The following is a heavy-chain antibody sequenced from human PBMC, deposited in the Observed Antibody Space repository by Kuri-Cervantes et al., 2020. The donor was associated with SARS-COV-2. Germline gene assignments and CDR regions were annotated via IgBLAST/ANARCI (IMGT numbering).Heavy chain of an antibody. CDR2: IYYSGST. CDR1: GGSISSYY. V-gene: IGHV4-59*01. Sequence: SETLSLTCTVSGGSISSYYWSWIRQPPGKGLEWIGYIYYSGSTSYNPSLKRRVTISLDTFKNQFSLKLSSVTAADTAVYYCAISSEALHPSYYYGMDVWGQGTTVTVSS. J-gene: IGHJ6*02. CDR3: AISSEALHPSYYYGMDV.